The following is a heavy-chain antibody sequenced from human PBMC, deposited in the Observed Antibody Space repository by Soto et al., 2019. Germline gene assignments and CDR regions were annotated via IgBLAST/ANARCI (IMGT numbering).Heavy chain of an antibody. V-gene: IGHV4-31*03. J-gene: IGHJ6*02. CDR1: GGSISSGGYY. D-gene: IGHD4-17*01. CDR3: ARASHYGDPYYYGMDV. CDR2: IYYSGST. Sequence: QVQLQESGPGLVKPSQTLSLTCTVSGGSISSGGYYWSWIRQHPGKGLEWIGYIYYSGSTYYNPSLKSRLTISVDTSKNQFSLKLSSVTAADTAVYYCARASHYGDPYYYGMDVWGQGTTVTVSS.